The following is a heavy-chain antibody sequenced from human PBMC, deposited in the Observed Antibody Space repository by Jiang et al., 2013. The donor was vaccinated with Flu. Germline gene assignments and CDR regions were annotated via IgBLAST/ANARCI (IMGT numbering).Heavy chain of an antibody. V-gene: IGHV4-34*01. J-gene: IGHJ4*02. CDR2: VNHSGST. D-gene: IGHD3-9*01. Sequence: VNHSGSTNYNPSLKSRVTISVDTSKNQFSLKLSSVTAADTAVYYCAINYDILTGYDYWGQGTLVTVSS. CDR3: AINYDILTGYDY.